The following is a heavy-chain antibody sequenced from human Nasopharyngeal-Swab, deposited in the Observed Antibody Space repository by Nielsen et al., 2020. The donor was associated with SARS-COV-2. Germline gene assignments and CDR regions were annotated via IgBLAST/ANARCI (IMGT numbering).Heavy chain of an antibody. CDR3: ARAVGQQWLVRRNYFDY. V-gene: IGHV1-18*01. CDR2: ISAYNGNT. J-gene: IGHJ4*02. D-gene: IGHD6-19*01. CDR1: GYTFTSYG. Sequence: ASVKVSCKAPGYTFTSYGISWVRQAPGQGLEWMGWISAYNGNTNYAQKLQGRVTMTTDTSTSTAYTELRSLRSDDTAVYYCARAVGQQWLVRRNYFDYWGQGTLVTVSS.